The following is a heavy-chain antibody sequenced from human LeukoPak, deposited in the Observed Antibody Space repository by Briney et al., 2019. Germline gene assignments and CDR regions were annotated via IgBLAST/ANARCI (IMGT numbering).Heavy chain of an antibody. CDR3: ARAGIGCSGGSCYSGWFDP. CDR1: GFTFDDYG. J-gene: IGHJ5*02. Sequence: GGSLRLSCAASGFTFDDYGMSWVRQAPGKGLEWVSGISWNSGSIGYADSVKGRFTISRDNAKNSLYLQMNSLRAEDMALYYCARAGIGCSGGSCYSGWFDPWGQGTLVTVSS. CDR2: ISWNSGSI. V-gene: IGHV3-9*03. D-gene: IGHD2-15*01.